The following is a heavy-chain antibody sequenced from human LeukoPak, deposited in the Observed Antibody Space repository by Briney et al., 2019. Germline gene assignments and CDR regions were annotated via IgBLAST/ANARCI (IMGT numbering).Heavy chain of an antibody. D-gene: IGHD2-15*01. Sequence: PSETLSLTCAVYGGSFSGYYWSWIRQPPGKGLEWIGEINHSGSTNYNPSLKSRVTISVDTSKNQFSLKLSSVTAADTAVYYCARHKFALKTDCSGGSCYLYYYYYMDVWGKGTTVTISS. CDR3: ARHKFALKTDCSGGSCYLYYYYYMDV. J-gene: IGHJ6*03. V-gene: IGHV4-34*01. CDR1: GGSFSGYY. CDR2: INHSGST.